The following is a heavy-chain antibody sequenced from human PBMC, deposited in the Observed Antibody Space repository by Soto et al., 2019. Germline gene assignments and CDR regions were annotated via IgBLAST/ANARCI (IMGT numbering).Heavy chain of an antibody. D-gene: IGHD3-9*01. Sequence: SLRLSCAASGFTFSSYWMHWVRQAPGKGLVWVSRINSDGSSTSYADSVKGRFTISRDNAKNTLYLQMNSLRAEDTAVYYCARGKVLRYFDWSDYYYYGMDVWGQGTTVTVSS. CDR3: ARGKVLRYFDWSDYYYYGMDV. J-gene: IGHJ6*02. CDR1: GFTFSSYW. V-gene: IGHV3-74*01. CDR2: INSDGSST.